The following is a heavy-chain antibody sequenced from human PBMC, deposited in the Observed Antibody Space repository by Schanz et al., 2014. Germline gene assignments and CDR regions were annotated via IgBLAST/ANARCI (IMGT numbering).Heavy chain of an antibody. D-gene: IGHD2-15*01. Sequence: EVQLVESGGGLIQRGESLRLSCSASGFDFNSYSMNWVRQAPGKGLEWVSSISHSGGSKYYADSVKGRFTISRDNSENTLYLQMNSLSADDTAVFYCAKGMGYCSGGTCYDYYYYGLDVWGQGTTVTVSS. V-gene: IGHV3-23*04. J-gene: IGHJ6*02. CDR3: AKGMGYCSGGTCYDYYYYGLDV. CDR2: ISHSGGSK. CDR1: GFDFNSYS.